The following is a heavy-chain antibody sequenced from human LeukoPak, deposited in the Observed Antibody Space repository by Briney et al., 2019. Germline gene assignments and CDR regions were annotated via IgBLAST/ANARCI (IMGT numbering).Heavy chain of an antibody. CDR3: ARGRANYDSTGYYY. J-gene: IGHJ4*02. V-gene: IGHV4-59*01. Sequence: SETLSLTCSVSGGSINSYYWTWIRQPPGKGLEWIGFIYSSGSTKYNPSLKSRVTITIDTSKNQFSLKLSSVTAADTAVYYCARGRANYDSTGYYYWGQGILVTVSS. CDR2: IYSSGST. D-gene: IGHD3-22*01. CDR1: GGSINSYY.